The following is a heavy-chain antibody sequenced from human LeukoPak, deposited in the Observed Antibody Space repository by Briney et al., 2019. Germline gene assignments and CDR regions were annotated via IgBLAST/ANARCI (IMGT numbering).Heavy chain of an antibody. CDR3: AKDSCSGGSCYEDY. D-gene: IGHD2-15*01. CDR1: GVTFSSYA. J-gene: IGHJ4*02. V-gene: IGHV3-23*01. Sequence: PGGSLRLSRAASGVTFSSYAMSWVRQAPGKGLECVSGISGSGGSTYYAESVKGRFTISRENYKNTLYLQMNSLTAEDTAVYYCAKDSCSGGSCYEDYWGQGTLVTVSP. CDR2: ISGSGGST.